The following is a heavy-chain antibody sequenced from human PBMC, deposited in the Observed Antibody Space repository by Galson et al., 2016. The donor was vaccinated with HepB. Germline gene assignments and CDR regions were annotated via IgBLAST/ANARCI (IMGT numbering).Heavy chain of an antibody. CDR3: ARPYYDISGYYLWYFDL. CDR1: GVSISGYY. Sequence: SETLSLTCTVSGVSISGYYWSWIRQSPGKGLEWIGYIYNNGRTNYNPSLKSRVTISVDTSKNQFSLNLSSVTAADTAVYYCARPYYDISGYYLWYFDLWGRGTLVTVSS. J-gene: IGHJ2*01. D-gene: IGHD3-22*01. V-gene: IGHV4-59*01. CDR2: IYNNGRT.